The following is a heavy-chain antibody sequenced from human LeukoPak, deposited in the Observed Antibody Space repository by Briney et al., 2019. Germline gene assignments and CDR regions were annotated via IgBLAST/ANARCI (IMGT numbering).Heavy chain of an antibody. CDR2: ISSSSSYI. V-gene: IGHV3-21*01. D-gene: IGHD3-10*02. CDR3: AELGITMIGGV. CDR1: GLTFRSHS. J-gene: IGHJ6*04. Sequence: GGSLRLSCADSGLTFRSHSMNWVRQAPGKGLEWVSSISSSSSYIYYADSVKGRFTISRDNAKNSLYLQMNSLRAEDTAVYYCAELGITMIGGVWGKGTTVTISS.